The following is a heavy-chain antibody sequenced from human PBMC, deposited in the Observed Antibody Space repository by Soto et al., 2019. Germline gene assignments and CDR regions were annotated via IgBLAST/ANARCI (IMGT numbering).Heavy chain of an antibody. CDR1: GFTFSSYA. D-gene: IGHD2-2*02. CDR3: ARAPLIYLPPDY. J-gene: IGHJ4*02. V-gene: IGHV3-30-3*01. Sequence: PGGSLRLSCAASGFTFSSYAMHWVRQAPGKGLEWVAVISYDGSNKYYADPVKGRFTISRDNSKNTLYLQMSSLRAEDTAVYYCARAPLIYLPPDYWGQGTLVTVSS. CDR2: ISYDGSNK.